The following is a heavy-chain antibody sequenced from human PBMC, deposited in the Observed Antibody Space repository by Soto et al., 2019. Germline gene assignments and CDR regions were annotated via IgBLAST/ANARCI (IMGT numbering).Heavy chain of an antibody. D-gene: IGHD3-10*01. CDR1: GFTVSSNY. V-gene: IGHV3-53*02. J-gene: IGHJ5*02. CDR2: IYSGGST. Sequence: EVQLVETGGGLIQPGGSLRLSCAASGFTVSSNYMSWVRQAPGKGLEWVSVIYSGGSTYYADSVKGRFTISRDNSKNTLYLQTNSLRAEDTAVYYCASGVRGVTELDPWGQGTLVTVSS. CDR3: ASGVRGVTELDP.